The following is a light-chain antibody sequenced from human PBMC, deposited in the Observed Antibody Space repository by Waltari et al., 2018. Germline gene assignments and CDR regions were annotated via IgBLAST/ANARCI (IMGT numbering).Light chain of an antibody. Sequence: KDASWYQQKPGQSPLLVIYQDTNRPSGIPERFSGSKSGNAATLTISGTQAMDEADYYCQALGTGAWVFGGGTKLTVL. J-gene: IGLJ3*02. V-gene: IGLV3-1*01. CDR1: KD. CDR3: QALGTGAWV. CDR2: QDT.